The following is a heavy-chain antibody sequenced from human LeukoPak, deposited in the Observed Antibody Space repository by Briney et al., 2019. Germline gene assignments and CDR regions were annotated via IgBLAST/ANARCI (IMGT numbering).Heavy chain of an antibody. Sequence: GGSLRLSCAASGFTVSSNYMSWVRQAPGKGLEWVSVIYSGGSTYYADSVKGRFTLSRDNSKNTLYLQMNSLRAEHTAVYYCARDIGPRGWFDPWGQGTLVTVSS. CDR3: ARDIGPRGWFDP. CDR1: GFTVSSNY. D-gene: IGHD1-26*01. V-gene: IGHV3-53*01. J-gene: IGHJ5*02. CDR2: IYSGGST.